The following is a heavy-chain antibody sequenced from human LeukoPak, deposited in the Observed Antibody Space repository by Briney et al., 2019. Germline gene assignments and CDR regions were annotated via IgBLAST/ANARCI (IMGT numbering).Heavy chain of an antibody. V-gene: IGHV4-59*01. J-gene: IGHJ5*02. D-gene: IGHD3-22*01. CDR3: ARNRYYYDSSGYSFRWFDP. CDR1: GGSISSYH. CDR2: IYYSGST. Sequence: PSETLSLTCTVSGGSISSYHWSWIRQPPGKGLEWIGYIYYSGSTNYNPSLKSRVTISVDTSKNQFSLKLSSVTAADTAVYYCARNRYYYDSSGYSFRWFDPWGQGTLVTVSS.